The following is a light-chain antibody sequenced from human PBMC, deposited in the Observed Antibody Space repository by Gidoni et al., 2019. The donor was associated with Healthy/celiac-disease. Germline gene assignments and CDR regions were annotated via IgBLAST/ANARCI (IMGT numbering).Light chain of an antibody. J-gene: IGLJ1*01. CDR2: EVS. CDR1: SSDVGGYNY. Sequence: QSALTQPVSVSRSPGQSITIACTGTSSDVGGYNYVSWYQQPPGKAPKLMIYEVSNRPSGVSNRFSGSKSGNTASLTISGLQAEDEADYYCSSYTSSSTLVFGTGTKVTVL. CDR3: SSYTSSSTLV. V-gene: IGLV2-14*01.